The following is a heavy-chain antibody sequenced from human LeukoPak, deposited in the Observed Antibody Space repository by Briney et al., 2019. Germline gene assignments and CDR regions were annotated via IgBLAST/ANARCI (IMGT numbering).Heavy chain of an antibody. Sequence: PGGSLRLSCAASGFTFSDYYMSWIRQAPEKGLEWVSYISSVGSYTNYADSVKGRFTISRDNSKNSLYLQMNSLRTEDTALYYCAKDMVMTMSYYGMDVWGQGTTLAVYS. J-gene: IGHJ6*02. CDR3: AKDMVMTMSYYGMDV. D-gene: IGHD3-22*01. V-gene: IGHV3-11*05. CDR2: ISSVGSYT. CDR1: GFTFSDYY.